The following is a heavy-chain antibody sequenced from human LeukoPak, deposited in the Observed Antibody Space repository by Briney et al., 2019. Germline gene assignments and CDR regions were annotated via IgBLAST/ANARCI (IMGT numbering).Heavy chain of an antibody. CDR2: IYHSGNI. CDR3: ARGPGSGTYESLDY. D-gene: IGHD3-10*01. Sequence: SETLSLTCSVSGDSITSNNWWTWVRQPPGKGLEWIGEIYHSGNINYDSSLKSRVTISVDKSKNQFSLKLSSVTAADTAVYHCARGPGSGTYESLDYWGQGTLVTVSS. V-gene: IGHV4-4*02. J-gene: IGHJ4*02. CDR1: GDSITSNNW.